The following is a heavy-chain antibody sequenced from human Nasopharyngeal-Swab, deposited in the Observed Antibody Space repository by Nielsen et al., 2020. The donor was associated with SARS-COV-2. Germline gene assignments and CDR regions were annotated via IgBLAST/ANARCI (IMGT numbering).Heavy chain of an antibody. CDR3: ASAHRAYGDSGYYPLDY. CDR2: IGDKDHNYAT. J-gene: IGHJ4*02. Sequence: GGSLRLSYAASGFIFSASAIHWVRQASGNGLEWVGRIGDKDHNYATTYGASVQGRFTISRDDSKNTAFLQMNSLRAEDTAVYYCASAHRAYGDSGYYPLDYWGKGTLVTVSS. D-gene: IGHD3-22*01. V-gene: IGHV3-73*01. CDR1: GFIFSASA.